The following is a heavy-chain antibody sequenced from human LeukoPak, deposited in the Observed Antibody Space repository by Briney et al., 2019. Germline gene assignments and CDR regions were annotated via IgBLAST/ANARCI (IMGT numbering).Heavy chain of an antibody. CDR2: LYHSDSI. CDR3: ARQHDSYHYYYVDV. D-gene: IGHD6-13*01. CDR1: GYSLSSGYY. J-gene: IGHJ6*03. Sequence: PLETLSLTCAVSGYSLSSGYYWIWSRQPPGKGVEWIWSLYHSDSIYYNPSLESRVTMSVDTSKNQFSLKLSFVTAADTAVYYCARQHDSYHYYYVDVWGKGTTVTVSS. V-gene: IGHV4-38-2*01.